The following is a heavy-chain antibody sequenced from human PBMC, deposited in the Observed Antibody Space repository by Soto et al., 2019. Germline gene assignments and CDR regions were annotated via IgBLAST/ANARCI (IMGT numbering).Heavy chain of an antibody. Sequence: QVQLVQSGAEVKKPGASVQVSCKASGYSFTRYGINWVRQAPGQGLEWMGWISSYNGDTNYAQKFQGRVTMTADTSTTTVYMDLRSLTSVDTAVYFCARGDSTGSPRGWFDPWGQGTLVTVSS. CDR2: ISSYNGDT. D-gene: IGHD6-19*01. CDR3: ARGDSTGSPRGWFDP. V-gene: IGHV1-18*04. J-gene: IGHJ5*02. CDR1: GYSFTRYG.